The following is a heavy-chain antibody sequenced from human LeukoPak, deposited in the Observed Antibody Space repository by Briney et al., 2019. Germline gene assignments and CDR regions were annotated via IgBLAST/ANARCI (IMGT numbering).Heavy chain of an antibody. CDR1: GGSISSSSYY. J-gene: IGHJ4*02. CDR3: ARSSCPGGSCYDNRGYFDY. V-gene: IGHV4-61*02. D-gene: IGHD2-15*01. Sequence: SETLSLTCTVSGGSISSSSYYWNWIRQPAGKGLEWIGRVYTSGSTNYNPSLKSRVTISVDTSKNQFSPKLSSVTAADTALYYCARSSCPGGSCYDNRGYFDYWGQGTLVTVSS. CDR2: VYTSGST.